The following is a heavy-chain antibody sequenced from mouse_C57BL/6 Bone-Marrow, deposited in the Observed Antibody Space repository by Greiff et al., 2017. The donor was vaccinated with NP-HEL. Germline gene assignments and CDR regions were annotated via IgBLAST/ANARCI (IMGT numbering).Heavy chain of an antibody. V-gene: IGHV5-17*01. D-gene: IGHD2-3*01. J-gene: IGHJ2*01. CDR3: ASDGYYGVY. CDR1: GFTFSDYG. CDR2: ISSGSSTI. Sequence: EVKLVESGGGLVKPGGSLKLSCAASGFTFSDYGMHWVRQAPEKGLEWVAYISSGSSTIYYADTVKGRFTISRDNAKNTLFLQMTRLRSEDTAMYYCASDGYYGVYWGQGTTLTVSS.